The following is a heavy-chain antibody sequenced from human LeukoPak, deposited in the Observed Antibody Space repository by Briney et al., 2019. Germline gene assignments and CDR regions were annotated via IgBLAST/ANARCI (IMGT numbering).Heavy chain of an antibody. CDR1: DSTFTSNW. CDR3: ARSHGGQLVRFDY. CDR2: FYPGDSDT. V-gene: IGHV5-51*01. J-gene: IGHJ4*02. Sequence: GESLKISCKGLDSTFTSNWIGWVPRMPGKGLGWMGLFYPGDSDTRYNPFFQGQVTISAHKSISTAYLQGSSLKASDTAMYYCARSHGGQLVRFDYWGQGTLVTVSS. D-gene: IGHD6-13*01.